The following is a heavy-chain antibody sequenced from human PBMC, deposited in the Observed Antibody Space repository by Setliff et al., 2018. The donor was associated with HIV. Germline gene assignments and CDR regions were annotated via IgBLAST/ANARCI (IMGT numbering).Heavy chain of an antibody. Sequence: ASVKVSCKASGGTFSSYAISWVRQAPGQGLEWMGGIIPIFGNTNYAQRLQGRVTMTRDTSTSTVYMELSSLRSEDTAVYYCARGQASNDYGVSFWGQGTMVTVSS. CDR1: GGTFSSYA. D-gene: IGHD4-17*01. J-gene: IGHJ3*01. V-gene: IGHV1-69*05. CDR3: ARGQASNDYGVSF. CDR2: IIPIFGNT.